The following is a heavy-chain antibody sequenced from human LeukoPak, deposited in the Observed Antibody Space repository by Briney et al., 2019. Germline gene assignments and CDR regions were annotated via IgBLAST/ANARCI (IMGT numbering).Heavy chain of an antibody. CDR3: ARFPRYDFWN. CDR1: GGSISSYY. D-gene: IGHD3-3*01. V-gene: IGHV4-59*08. CDR2: IYYSGST. Sequence: KPSETLSLTCTVSGGSISSYYWSWIRQPPGKGLEWIGDIYYSGSTNYNPSLKSRVTISVDTSRGQFSLKLSSVTAADTAVYYCARFPRYDFWNWGQGTLVTVSS. J-gene: IGHJ4*02.